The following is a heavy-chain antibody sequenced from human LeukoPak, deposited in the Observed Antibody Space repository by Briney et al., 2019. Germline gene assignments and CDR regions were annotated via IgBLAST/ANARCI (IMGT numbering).Heavy chain of an antibody. Sequence: PGGSLRLSCEASGFTFRSYAMSWIRQPPGKGLEWIGYIYYSGSTNYNPSLKSRVTISVDTSKNQFSLKLSSVTAADTAVYYCARAAMAHYYYYGMDVWGQGTTVTVSS. CDR3: ARAAMAHYYYYGMDV. J-gene: IGHJ6*02. CDR1: GFTFRSYA. V-gene: IGHV4-59*08. D-gene: IGHD5-18*01. CDR2: IYYSGST.